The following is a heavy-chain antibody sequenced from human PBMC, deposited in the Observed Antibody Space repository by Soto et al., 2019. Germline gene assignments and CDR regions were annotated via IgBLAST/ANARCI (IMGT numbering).Heavy chain of an antibody. V-gene: IGHV4-39*01. J-gene: IGHJ4*02. D-gene: IGHD5-18*01. CDR2: FYYSGST. CDR3: ARQSGYSYGEFFDY. Sequence: SETLSLTCPVSGRSISSSSYYWGWIRQPPGKGLEWIGSFYYSGSTFYNPSLKSRVTISVDTSKNQFSLKLSSVTAADTAVYYCARQSGYSYGEFFDYWGQGTLVTVS. CDR1: GRSISSSSYY.